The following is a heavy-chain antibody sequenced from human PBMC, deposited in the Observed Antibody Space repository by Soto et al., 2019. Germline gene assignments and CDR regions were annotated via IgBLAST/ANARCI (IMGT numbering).Heavy chain of an antibody. J-gene: IGHJ2*01. D-gene: IGHD4-17*01. CDR2: MNPNSGNT. CDR3: ARPLIPREYRPTTVTPYWYFDL. Sequence: ASVKVSCKASGYTFTRYDINWVRQATGQGLEWMGWMNPNSGNTGYAQKFQGRVTMTRNTSISTAYMELSSLRSEDTAVYYCARPLIPREYRPTTVTPYWYFDLWGRGTLVTVSS. CDR1: GYTFTRYD. V-gene: IGHV1-8*01.